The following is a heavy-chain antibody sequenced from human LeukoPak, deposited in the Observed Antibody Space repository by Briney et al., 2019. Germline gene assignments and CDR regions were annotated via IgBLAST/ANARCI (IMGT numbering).Heavy chain of an antibody. D-gene: IGHD2-15*01. V-gene: IGHV3-30-3*01. J-gene: IGHJ6*02. CDR2: ISYDGSNK. CDR3: ARDPCRSGGSCYSLGNYYYYYGMDV. CDR1: GFTFSSYA. Sequence: SGGSLRLSCAASGFTFSSYAMHWVRQAPGKGLEWVAVISYDGSNKYYADSVKGRFTISRDNSKNTLYLQMNSLRAEDTAVYYCARDPCRSGGSCYSLGNYYYYYGMDVWGQGTTVTVSS.